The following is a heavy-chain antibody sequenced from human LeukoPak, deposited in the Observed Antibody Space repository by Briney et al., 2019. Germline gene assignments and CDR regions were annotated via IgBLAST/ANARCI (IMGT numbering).Heavy chain of an antibody. CDR3: AKDRIAARYFDY. CDR1: GFTFSSYW. D-gene: IGHD6-6*01. Sequence: PGGSLRLSCAASGFTFSSYWMSWVRQAPGKGLEWVANIKQDGSEKYYVDSVKGRFTISRDNSKNTLYLQMNSLRAEDTAVYYCAKDRIAARYFDYWGQGILVTVSS. J-gene: IGHJ4*02. CDR2: IKQDGSEK. V-gene: IGHV3-7*01.